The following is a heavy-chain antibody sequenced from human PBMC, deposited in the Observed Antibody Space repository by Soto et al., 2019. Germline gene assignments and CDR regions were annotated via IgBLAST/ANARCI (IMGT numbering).Heavy chain of an antibody. D-gene: IGHD2-15*01. J-gene: IGHJ6*02. CDR2: IYWDGDK. V-gene: IGHV2-5*02. CDR1: GFSLSSSGVG. Sequence: QITLKESGPTLVKPTQTLTLTCFFSGFSLSSSGVGVGWIRQPPGKALEWLALIYWDGDKRYSPSLKTRLTITKDTSTNEVVLTMTNMDPVDTGTYYCAHKGGRGAGMDVWGQGTTVTVSS. CDR3: AHKGGRGAGMDV.